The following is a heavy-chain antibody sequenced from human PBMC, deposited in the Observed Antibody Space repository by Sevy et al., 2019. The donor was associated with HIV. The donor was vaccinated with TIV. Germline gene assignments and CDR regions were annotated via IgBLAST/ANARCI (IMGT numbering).Heavy chain of an antibody. CDR3: ARVVGYSYGYNWFDP. V-gene: IGHV4-59*01. D-gene: IGHD5-18*01. J-gene: IGHJ5*02. CDR1: GGSISSYY. CDR2: IYYSGST. Sequence: SETLSLTCTVSGGSISSYYWSWIRQPPGKGLEWIGYIYYSGSTNYNPSLKSRVTISVDTSKNQVSLKLSSVTAADTAVYYCARVVGYSYGYNWFDPWGQGTLVTVSS.